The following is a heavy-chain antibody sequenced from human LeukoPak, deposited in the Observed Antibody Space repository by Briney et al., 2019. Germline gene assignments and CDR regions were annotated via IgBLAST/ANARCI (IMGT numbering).Heavy chain of an antibody. CDR1: GFIFSSYG. D-gene: IGHD3-10*01. J-gene: IGHJ4*02. CDR2: ISYDESNK. Sequence: GRSLRLSCAVSGFIFSSYGMHWVRQAPGKGLGWVAAISYDESNKYYADSVKGRFTISRDNYKNTLYLQMNSLRTEDTAVYYCAKDRGSGSYPSPLFDYWGRGILVTVSS. CDR3: AKDRGSGSYPSPLFDY. V-gene: IGHV3-30*18.